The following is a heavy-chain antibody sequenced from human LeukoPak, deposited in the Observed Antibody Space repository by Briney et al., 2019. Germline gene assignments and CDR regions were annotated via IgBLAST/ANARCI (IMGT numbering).Heavy chain of an antibody. D-gene: IGHD6-19*01. J-gene: IGHJ6*02. CDR2: INPSGGST. CDR1: GYTFTSYY. V-gene: IGHV1-46*01. CDR3: ARDAIGIAVAADHIYYGMDV. Sequence: ASVKVSCKASGYTFTSYYMHWVRQAPGQGLEWMGIINPSGGSTSYAQKFQGRVTMTRDTSTSTVYMELSSLRSEDTAVYYCARDAIGIAVAADHIYYGMDVWGQGTTVTVSS.